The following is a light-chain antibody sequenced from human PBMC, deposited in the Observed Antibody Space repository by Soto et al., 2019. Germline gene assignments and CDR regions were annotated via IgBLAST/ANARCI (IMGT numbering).Light chain of an antibody. CDR1: QSVSSSY. CDR2: GAS. J-gene: IGKJ1*01. Sequence: DIELTQSPSTLSSSPGERATLSCRASQSVSSSYLAWHQQKAGAATRLIIYGASIRATGTPDRFSGSGSGTDFTLTISRLEPEDFAVYYYQQYGSSPSTFGQGTKVEIK. CDR3: QQYGSSPST. V-gene: IGKV3-20*01.